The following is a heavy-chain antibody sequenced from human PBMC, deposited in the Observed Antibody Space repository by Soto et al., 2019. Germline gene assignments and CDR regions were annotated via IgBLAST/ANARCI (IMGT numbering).Heavy chain of an antibody. CDR2: ISYDGSNK. Sequence: QVQLVESGGGVVQPGRSLRLSCAASGFTFSSYGMHWVRQAPGKGLEWVAVISYDGSNKYYADSVKGRFTISRDNSKNTLYLQMNSLRAEDTAVYYCAKGWHADAFDIWGQGTMVTVSS. CDR3: AKGWHADAFDI. V-gene: IGHV3-30*18. CDR1: GFTFSSYG. J-gene: IGHJ3*02.